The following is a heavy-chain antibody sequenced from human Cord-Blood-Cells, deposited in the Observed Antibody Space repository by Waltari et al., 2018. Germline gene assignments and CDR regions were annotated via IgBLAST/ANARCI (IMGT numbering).Heavy chain of an antibody. D-gene: IGHD4-17*01. J-gene: IGHJ5*02. V-gene: IGHV1-24*01. CDR2: FDPEDGET. CDR1: GYTLTEFS. CDR3: ATVDYGDYVARYSGFDP. Sequence: QVQLVQSGAEVKKPGASVKVSCKVSGYTLTEFSMHWVRQAPGKGLEWRGGFDPEDGETIYAQKFQGRVTMTEDTSTDTAYMELSSLRSEDTAVYYCATVDYGDYVARYSGFDPWGQGTLVTVSS.